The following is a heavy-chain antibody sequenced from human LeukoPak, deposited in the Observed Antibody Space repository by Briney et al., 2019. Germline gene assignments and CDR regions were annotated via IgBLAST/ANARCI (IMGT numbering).Heavy chain of an antibody. CDR3: ARVFDYSDAFDI. CDR2: INPNSGGT. Sequence: ASVKVSCKASGYTFTGYYMHWVRQAPGQGLEWMGWINPNSGGTNYAQKFQGRVTMTRDTSINTAYMELSRLRSDDTAVYYCARVFDYSDAFDIWGQGTMVTVSS. CDR1: GYTFTGYY. V-gene: IGHV1-2*02. D-gene: IGHD4-11*01. J-gene: IGHJ3*02.